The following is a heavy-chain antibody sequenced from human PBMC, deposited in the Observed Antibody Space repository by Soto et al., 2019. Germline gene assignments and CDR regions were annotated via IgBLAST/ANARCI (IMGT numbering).Heavy chain of an antibody. CDR3: ARSGCSGGSCYVYYYGMDV. D-gene: IGHD2-15*01. J-gene: IGHJ6*02. Sequence: GASVKVSCKASGFTFTSYGISWGRQAPGQGLDWMGWISAYNGNTNYAQKLQGRVTMTTDTSTSTAYMELRSLRSDDTAVYYCARSGCSGGSCYVYYYGMDVWGQGTKVTVSS. CDR1: GFTFTSYG. V-gene: IGHV1-18*01. CDR2: ISAYNGNT.